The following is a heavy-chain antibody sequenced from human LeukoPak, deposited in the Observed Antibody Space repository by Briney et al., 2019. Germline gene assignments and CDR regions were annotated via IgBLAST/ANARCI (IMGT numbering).Heavy chain of an antibody. CDR3: ARDQYDCVWGSYRPYFDY. V-gene: IGHV1-18*04. Sequence: ASVKVSCKASGYTFTSYGISWVRQAPGQGLEWMGSISPYTGNTKYAERFQDRVIITTDTSTRTAYMELRSVRSDDAAVFYCARDQYDCVWGSYRPYFDYWGQGTLVTVSS. J-gene: IGHJ4*02. CDR1: GYTFTSYG. D-gene: IGHD3-16*02. CDR2: ISPYTGNT.